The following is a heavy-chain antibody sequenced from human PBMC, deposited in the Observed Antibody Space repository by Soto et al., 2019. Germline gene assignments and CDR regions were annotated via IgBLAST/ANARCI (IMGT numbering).Heavy chain of an antibody. J-gene: IGHJ4*02. Sequence: GGSLRLSCAASGFTLSSYGMHWVRQAPGRGLEWVALISYDGSDKDYADSVKGRFTISRDNSKKTVYLQMNSLRIDDTAVYYCARDHLLDATYNWNYDGFFDYWGQGALVTAPQ. CDR1: GFTLSSYG. CDR2: ISYDGSDK. D-gene: IGHD1-7*01. CDR3: ARDHLLDATYNWNYDGFFDY. V-gene: IGHV3-30-3*01.